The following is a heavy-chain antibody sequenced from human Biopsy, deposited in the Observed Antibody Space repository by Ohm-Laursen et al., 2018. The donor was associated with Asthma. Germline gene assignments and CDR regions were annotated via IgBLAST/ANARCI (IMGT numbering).Heavy chain of an antibody. J-gene: IGHJ4*01. V-gene: IGHV3-21*01. D-gene: IGHD3-10*01. CDR1: GFNLNTYS. Sequence: SLRLSCAASGFNLNTYSVSWVRQAPGKGLEWVSSISSLSRYKYYSDSLRGRVTISRDNAKSSLHLQMSSLRAEDTAVYFCARDFTIGSGSPFHFWGPGTLVTVSS. CDR3: ARDFTIGSGSPFHF. CDR2: ISSLSRYK.